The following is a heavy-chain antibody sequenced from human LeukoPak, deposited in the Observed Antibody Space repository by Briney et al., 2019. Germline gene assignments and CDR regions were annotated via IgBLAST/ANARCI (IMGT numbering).Heavy chain of an antibody. CDR2: IHYSGSI. CDR1: GGSIGSYY. Sequence: SETLSLTCTVFGGSIGSYYWSWIRQPPGRGLEWIGYIHYSGSINSNPSLKSRVTISVDTSKNQFSLRLSSVTAADTAVYYCARVGSYAFDIWGQGAMVTVSS. V-gene: IGHV4-59*01. J-gene: IGHJ3*02. CDR3: ARVGSYAFDI.